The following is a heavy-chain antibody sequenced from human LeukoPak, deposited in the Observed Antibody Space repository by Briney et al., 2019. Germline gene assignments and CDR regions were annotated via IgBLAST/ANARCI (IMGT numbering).Heavy chain of an antibody. Sequence: PGGSLRLSCAASGFIFSSHGMQWVRQAPGKGLEWVAFIRYDGSNIYYADSVKGRFTISRDNSKNTLYLQMNSLRAEDTAVYYCANSFPVPLKQWLVLSLNPDAFDIWGQGTMVTVSS. V-gene: IGHV3-30*02. J-gene: IGHJ3*02. CDR2: IRYDGSNI. CDR1: GFIFSSHG. CDR3: ANSFPVPLKQWLVLSLNPDAFDI. D-gene: IGHD6-19*01.